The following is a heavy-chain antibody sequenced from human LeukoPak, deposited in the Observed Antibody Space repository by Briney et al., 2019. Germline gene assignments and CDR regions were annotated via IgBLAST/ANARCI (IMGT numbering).Heavy chain of an antibody. V-gene: IGHV1-2*02. D-gene: IGHD6-6*01. CDR3: AREYSSSSTPFWDY. CDR2: INPNSGGT. J-gene: IGHJ4*02. CDR1: GYTFTGYY. Sequence: GASVKVSCKASGYTFTGYYMHWVRQAPGQGLEWMGWINPNSGGTNYAQKFQGRVTMTRDTSISTAYMELSRLRSDDTAVYYCAREYSSSSTPFWDYWGQGTLVTVSS.